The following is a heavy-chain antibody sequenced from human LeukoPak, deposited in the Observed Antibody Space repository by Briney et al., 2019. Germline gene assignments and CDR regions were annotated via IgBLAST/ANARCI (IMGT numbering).Heavy chain of an antibody. V-gene: IGHV3-74*01. CDR1: GFTFSNSF. D-gene: IGHD3-10*01. Sequence: PGGSLRLSCAASGFTFSNSFMHWVRHAPGKGLVWVSRINSDGSSTNYADSVKGRFTISRDNAKNTLFLQMNSLRAEDSAVYYCSGGGSITVAGYWGQGTLVTVSS. CDR3: SGGGSITVAGY. J-gene: IGHJ4*02. CDR2: INSDGSST.